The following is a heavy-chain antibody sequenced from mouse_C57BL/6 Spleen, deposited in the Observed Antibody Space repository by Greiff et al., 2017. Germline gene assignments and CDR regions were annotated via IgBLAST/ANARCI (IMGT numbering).Heavy chain of an antibody. Sequence: VQLQQPGAELVMPGASVKLSCKASGYTFTSYWMQWVKQRPGQGLEWIGEIDPSDSYTNYNQKFKGKAISTVDTSSNTAYMQLNRLTSEDSAVDYCARRVYCDYDGYYIDYWGQGTTLTVSS. J-gene: IGHJ2*01. D-gene: IGHD2-4*01. V-gene: IGHV1-50*01. CDR3: ARRVYCDYDGYYIDY. CDR2: IDPSDSYT. CDR1: GYTFTSYW.